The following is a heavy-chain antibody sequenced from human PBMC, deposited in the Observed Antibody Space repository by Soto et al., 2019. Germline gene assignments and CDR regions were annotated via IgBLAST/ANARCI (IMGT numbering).Heavy chain of an antibody. V-gene: IGHV3-7*03. CDR2: IKQDGSEK. J-gene: IGHJ6*02. CDR1: GFTFSSYW. D-gene: IGHD6-13*01. CDR3: ARVDSIWSYYYYYCGMDV. Sequence: PGGSLRLSCAASGFTFSSYWMSWVRQAPGKGPEWVANIKQDGSEKYYVDSVKGRFTISRDNAKNSPYLQMNSLRAEDTAVYYCARVDSIWSYYYYYCGMDVWGQGTTGTLS.